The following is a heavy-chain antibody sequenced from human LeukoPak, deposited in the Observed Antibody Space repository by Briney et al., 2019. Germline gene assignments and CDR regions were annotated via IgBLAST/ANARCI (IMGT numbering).Heavy chain of an antibody. CDR1: GGSISSSNW. CDR3: ARDEGRGYYGSGSYWWFDP. J-gene: IGHJ5*02. V-gene: IGHV4-4*02. D-gene: IGHD3-10*01. Sequence: PSGTLSLTCAVSGGSISSSNWWSWVRQPPGKGLEWIGEIYHSGSTNYNPSLKSRVTISVDKSKNQSSLKLSSVTAADTAVYYCARDEGRGYYGSGSYWWFDPWGQGTLVTVSS. CDR2: IYHSGST.